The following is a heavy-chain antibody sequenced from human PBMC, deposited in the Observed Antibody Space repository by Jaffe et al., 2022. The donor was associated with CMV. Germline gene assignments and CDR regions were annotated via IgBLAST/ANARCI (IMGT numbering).Heavy chain of an antibody. J-gene: IGHJ6*02. CDR3: CLLSPDYYYYGMDV. V-gene: IGHV3-23*01. Sequence: EVQLLESGGGLVQPGGSLRLSCAASGFTFSSYAMSWVRQAPGKGLEWVSAISGSGGSTYYADSVKGRFTISRDNSKNTLYLQMNSLRAEDTAVYYCCLLSPDYYYYGMDVWGQGTTVTVSS. CDR1: GFTFSSYA. CDR2: ISGSGGST.